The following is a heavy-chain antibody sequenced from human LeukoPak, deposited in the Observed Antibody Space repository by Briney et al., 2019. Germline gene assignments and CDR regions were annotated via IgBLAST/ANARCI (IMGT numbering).Heavy chain of an antibody. J-gene: IGHJ4*02. V-gene: IGHV3-21*01. D-gene: IGHD3-10*01. CDR2: ISSSSSYI. CDR1: GLTFSTYS. Sequence: GGSLRLSCAASGLTFSTYSMNWVRQAPGKGLEWVSSISSSSSYIYYADSVKGRFTISRDNAKNSLFLQMNSLRAEDTAVYYCARDSFVLLDYWGQGILVTVSS. CDR3: ARDSFVLLDY.